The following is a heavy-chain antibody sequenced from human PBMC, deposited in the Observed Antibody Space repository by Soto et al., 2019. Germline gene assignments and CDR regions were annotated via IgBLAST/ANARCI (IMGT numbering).Heavy chain of an antibody. V-gene: IGHV1-69*13. CDR1: GGTFSSYA. CDR3: ATPTTYCSSTSFFDAFDI. J-gene: IGHJ3*02. Sequence: GASVKVSCKASGGTFSSYAISWVRQAPGQGLEWMGGIIPIFGTANYAQKFQGRVTITADESTSTAYMELSSLRSDDTAVYYCATPTTYCSSTSFFDAFDIWGQGTMVTVSS. D-gene: IGHD2-2*01. CDR2: IIPIFGTA.